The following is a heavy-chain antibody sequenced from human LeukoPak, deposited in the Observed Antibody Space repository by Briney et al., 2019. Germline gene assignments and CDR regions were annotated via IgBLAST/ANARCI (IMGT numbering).Heavy chain of an antibody. V-gene: IGHV3-30*02. CDR2: IQYDGSYK. CDR1: GFTYSTYG. Sequence: GGSLRLSCAASGFTYSTYGIHWVRQAPGKGLEWVAFIQYDGSYKFYADSVQGRFSISRDNSKNTLFLQMNSLRAEDTAVYYCAKTSDQLLYSKFDYWGQGTLVTVSS. CDR3: AKTSDQLLYSKFDY. D-gene: IGHD2-2*02. J-gene: IGHJ4*02.